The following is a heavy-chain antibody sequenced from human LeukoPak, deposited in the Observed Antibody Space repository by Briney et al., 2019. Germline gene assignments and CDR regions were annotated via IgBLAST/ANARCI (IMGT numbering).Heavy chain of an antibody. CDR3: ARGYCSSTSCVFFDY. V-gene: IGHV1-18*01. J-gene: IGHJ4*02. CDR1: GYTFTSYG. CDR2: ISAYNGNT. D-gene: IGHD2-2*01. Sequence: ASVKVSXKASGYTFTSYGISWVRQAPGQGLEWMGWISAYNGNTNYAQKLQGRVTMTTDTSTSTAYMELRSLRSDDTAVYYCARGYCSSTSCVFFDYWGQGTLVTVSS.